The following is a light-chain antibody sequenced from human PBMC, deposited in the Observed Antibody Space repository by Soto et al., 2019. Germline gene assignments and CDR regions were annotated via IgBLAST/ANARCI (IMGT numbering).Light chain of an antibody. CDR3: QQYYDWPT. V-gene: IGKV3-20*01. Sequence: EIVLTQPPGTLSLSPGERATLSCRASQNVDSNYLAWYQQKPGQAPRIIIFGASGRATGIPGRFSGSGSGTDFTLTISSLQSEDFAVYFCQQYYDWPTFGQGTKVDIK. CDR1: QNVDSNY. J-gene: IGKJ2*01. CDR2: GAS.